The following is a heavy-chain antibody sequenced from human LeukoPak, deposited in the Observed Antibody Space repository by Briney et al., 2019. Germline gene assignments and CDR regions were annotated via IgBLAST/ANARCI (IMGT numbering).Heavy chain of an antibody. D-gene: IGHD5-12*01. CDR2: ISSSSSYI. CDR3: ARVARGGYDGYFDY. J-gene: IGHJ4*02. CDR1: GFTFSSYE. V-gene: IGHV3-21*01. Sequence: GGSLTLSCAASGFTFSSYEMNWVRQAPGKGLEWVSSISSSSSYIYYADSLKGRFTISRDNAKKSLYLQINSLRAEDTAVYYCARVARGGYDGYFDYWGQGTLVTVSS.